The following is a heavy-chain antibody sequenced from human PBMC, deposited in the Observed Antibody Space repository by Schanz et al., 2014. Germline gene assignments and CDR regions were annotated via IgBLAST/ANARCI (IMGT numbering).Heavy chain of an antibody. CDR1: GGSIRSGTYY. J-gene: IGHJ2*01. Sequence: QVQLQESGPGLVKPSQTLSLTCTVSGGSIRSGTYYWSWIRQPAGKALEWVGRVFPNGITNFNPSLKSRVPKPLDTSKNQFSLPRTSLTAADTAVYYCARDTTWRLDLWGRGTLVTVSS. CDR3: ARDTTWRLDL. D-gene: IGHD1-1*01. CDR2: VFPNGIT. V-gene: IGHV4-61*02.